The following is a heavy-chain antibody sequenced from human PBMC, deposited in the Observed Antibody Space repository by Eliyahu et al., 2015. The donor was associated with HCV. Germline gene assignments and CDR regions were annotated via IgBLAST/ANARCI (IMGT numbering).Heavy chain of an antibody. V-gene: IGHV6-1*01. D-gene: IGHD3-16*01. J-gene: IGHJ3*02. CDR2: TYYRSKWYN. CDR1: GXXAXXNSAX. CDR3: VRDGGRGLDTLDI. Sequence: QVQLQQSGPGLVKPSQTLSLTCXISGXXAXXNSAXWNWIRQSPSRGFEWLGRTYYRSKWYNDYALSVKGRITVNPDTSKNQFSLHLNSVTPEDTAIYYCVRDGGRGLDTLDIWGQGTLVSVSS.